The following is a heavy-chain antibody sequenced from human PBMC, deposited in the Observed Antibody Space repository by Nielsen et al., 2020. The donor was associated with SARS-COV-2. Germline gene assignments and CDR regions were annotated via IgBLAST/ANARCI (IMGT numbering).Heavy chain of an antibody. CDR3: AKDYYYDSSGYEHDAFDI. CDR1: GFTFSSYA. D-gene: IGHD3-22*01. Sequence: GESLKISCAASGFTFSSYAMSWVRQAPGKGLEWVSAISGSGGSTYYADSVKGRFTISRDNSKNTLYLQMNSLRAEDTAVYYCAKDYYYDSSGYEHDAFDIWGQGTMVTVSS. J-gene: IGHJ3*02. V-gene: IGHV3-23*01. CDR2: ISGSGGST.